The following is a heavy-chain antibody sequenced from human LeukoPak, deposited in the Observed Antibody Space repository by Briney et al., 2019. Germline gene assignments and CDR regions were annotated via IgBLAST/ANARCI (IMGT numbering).Heavy chain of an antibody. CDR3: ASRRGTFFDY. Sequence: GRSLRLSCAASGFTFSSYAMSWVRQAPGKGLEWVSAISGSGGTTYYADSVKGRFTISRDNSKNTLYLQMNSLRAEDTALYYCASRRGTFFDYWGQGTLVTVSS. D-gene: IGHD5-24*01. CDR2: ISGSGGTT. V-gene: IGHV3-23*01. CDR1: GFTFSSYA. J-gene: IGHJ4*02.